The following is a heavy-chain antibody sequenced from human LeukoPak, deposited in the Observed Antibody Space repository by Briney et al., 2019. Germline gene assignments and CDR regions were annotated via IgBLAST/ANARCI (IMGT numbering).Heavy chain of an antibody. J-gene: IGHJ3*02. CDR1: GYTFTNYY. CDR3: ARGPSEYSSSSDTFDI. V-gene: IGHV1-46*01. Sequence: VASVKVSCKASGYTFTNYYMHWVRQVPGQGLEWMGIINPSGGSTSYAQKFQGRVTMTRGMSTSTVYMELSSLRSEDTAVYYCARGPSEYSSSSDTFDIWGQGTMVTVSS. D-gene: IGHD6-6*01. CDR2: INPSGGST.